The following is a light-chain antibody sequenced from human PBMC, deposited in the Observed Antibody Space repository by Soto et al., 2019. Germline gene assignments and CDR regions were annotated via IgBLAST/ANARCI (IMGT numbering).Light chain of an antibody. V-gene: IGKV1-5*03. J-gene: IGKJ1*01. CDR3: QQYQSYWT. CDR1: QSISRQ. Sequence: DIQMTQSPSTLSASVGDRVSITCRASQSISRQLAWYQQKPGKAPNLLIYQASNLETGVPSRFTGSGSGTEFTLTISSLQPYALSTYYCQQYQSYWTFGQGTKVEVK. CDR2: QAS.